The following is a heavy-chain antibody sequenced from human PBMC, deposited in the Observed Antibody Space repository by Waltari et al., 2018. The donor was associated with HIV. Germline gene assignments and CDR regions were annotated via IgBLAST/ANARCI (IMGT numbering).Heavy chain of an antibody. V-gene: IGHV3-9*01. Sequence: EVQLVESGGGLVQPGRSLRLTCTTSGFNFDDYAMQWIRQAPGKGLEWVAGISLSSNGLVYADSVRDRFTISRDNAKNALYLQMDSLRAEDTALYYCARDSRGFRGYEGNWFDPWGQGTLVTVSS. J-gene: IGHJ5*02. CDR1: GFNFDDYA. CDR2: ISLSSNGL. CDR3: ARDSRGFRGYEGNWFDP. D-gene: IGHD5-12*01.